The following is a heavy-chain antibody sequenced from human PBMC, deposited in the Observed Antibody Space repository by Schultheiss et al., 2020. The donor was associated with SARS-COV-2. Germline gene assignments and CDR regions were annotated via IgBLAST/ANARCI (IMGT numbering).Heavy chain of an antibody. D-gene: IGHD4-17*01. J-gene: IGHJ4*02. CDR1: GFTFSSYW. CDR3: ARDRGYHDYGAPTGY. CDR2: ISGSGGST. V-gene: IGHV3-23*01. Sequence: GGSLRLSCAASGFTFSSYWMSWVRQAPGKGLEWVSAISGSGGSTYYADSVKGRFTISRDNSKNTLYLQMNSLRAEDTAVYYCARDRGYHDYGAPTGYWGQGTLVTVSS.